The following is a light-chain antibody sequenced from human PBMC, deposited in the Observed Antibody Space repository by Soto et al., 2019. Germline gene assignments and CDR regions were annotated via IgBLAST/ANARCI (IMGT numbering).Light chain of an antibody. CDR3: QHYDNLPYT. Sequence: DIQMTQSPSSLSASVGDRVTITCQASQDITKYLSWFQQKPGKVPKLLIYDASELATGVPSRFSGSGSRTDFTFTISSLQPEDIATYYCQHYDNLPYTFGQGTKLEMK. CDR2: DAS. CDR1: QDITKY. J-gene: IGKJ2*01. V-gene: IGKV1-33*01.